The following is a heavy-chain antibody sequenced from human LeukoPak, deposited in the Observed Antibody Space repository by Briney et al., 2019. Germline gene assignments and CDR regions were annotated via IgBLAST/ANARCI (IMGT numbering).Heavy chain of an antibody. CDR3: ARLHHYYDILTGYYRDNWFDP. Sequence: SETLSLTCTVSGGSVSSYYWSWIRQPPWKGLEWIGYIYYSGSTNYNPSLKSRVTISVDTSKNQFSLKLSSVTAADTAVYYCARLHHYYDILTGYYRDNWFDPWGQGTLVTVSS. CDR2: IYYSGST. V-gene: IGHV4-59*08. CDR1: GGSVSSYY. D-gene: IGHD3-9*01. J-gene: IGHJ5*02.